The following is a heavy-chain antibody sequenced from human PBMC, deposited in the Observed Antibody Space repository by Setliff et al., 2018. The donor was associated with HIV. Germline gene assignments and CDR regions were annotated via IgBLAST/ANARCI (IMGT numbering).Heavy chain of an antibody. CDR1: GYTFTSYA. V-gene: IGHV1-3*03. Sequence: ASVKVSCKASGYTFTSYAFPWVRQAPGQSLEWMGWINVGNGNTRYSREFEGRVTITRETSASTVHLELTSLRSEDMAVYYCARGSKRWLQFDFFDYWGQGTLVTVSS. CDR3: ARGSKRWLQFDFFDY. CDR2: INVGNGNT. J-gene: IGHJ4*02. D-gene: IGHD5-12*01.